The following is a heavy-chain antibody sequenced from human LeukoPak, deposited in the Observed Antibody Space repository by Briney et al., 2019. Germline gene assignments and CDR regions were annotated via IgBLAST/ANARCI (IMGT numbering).Heavy chain of an antibody. D-gene: IGHD3-3*01. Sequence: SETLSLTCAVYGGSFSGYYWSWIRQPPGKGLEWIGEINHSGSTNYNPSLKSRVTISVDTSKNQFSLKLSSVTAADTAVYYCAGITIFGVVSYGMDVWGQGTTVTVSS. J-gene: IGHJ6*02. CDR3: AGITIFGVVSYGMDV. V-gene: IGHV4-34*01. CDR2: INHSGST. CDR1: GGSFSGYY.